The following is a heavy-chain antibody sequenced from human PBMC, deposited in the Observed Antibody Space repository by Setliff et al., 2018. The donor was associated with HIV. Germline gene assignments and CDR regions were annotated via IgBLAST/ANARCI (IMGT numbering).Heavy chain of an antibody. CDR1: GGSISNNF. D-gene: IGHD3-10*01. J-gene: IGHJ4*02. Sequence: SETLSLTCTVSGGSISNNFWSWIRQPPGKGLEWIGYIYYSGCTNYNPSLKSRVTISVDTSKNQFSLKLSSVTAADTAVYYCARGGASSKNFDYWGQGTLVTVSS. CDR2: IYYSGCT. V-gene: IGHV4-59*08. CDR3: ARGGASSKNFDY.